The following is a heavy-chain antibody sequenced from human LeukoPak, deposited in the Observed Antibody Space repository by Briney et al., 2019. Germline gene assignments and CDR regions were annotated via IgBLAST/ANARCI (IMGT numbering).Heavy chain of an antibody. D-gene: IGHD6-25*01. CDR2: VYYGRSP. CDR3: ARSSGTGTFSY. CDR1: GDSISRSTYY. V-gene: IGHV4-39*02. J-gene: IGHJ4*02. Sequence: SETLSLTCTVSGDSISRSTYYWAWIRQPPGKGLEWIGSVYYGRSPYFNPSLESRATISVDTSRNHFSLKMSSVTAADTAVYYCARSSGTGTFSYWGQGTLVTVSS.